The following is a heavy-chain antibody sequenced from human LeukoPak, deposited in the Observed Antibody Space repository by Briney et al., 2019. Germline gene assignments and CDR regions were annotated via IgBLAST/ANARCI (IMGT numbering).Heavy chain of an antibody. J-gene: IGHJ3*02. CDR2: MNPNSGNT. CDR3: ARAGDTDFWSGYYSAFDI. CDR1: GYTFTSYD. D-gene: IGHD3-3*01. Sequence: ASVKVSCKASGYTFTSYDINWVRQATGQGLEWMGWMNPNSGNTGYAQKFQGRVTVTRNTSISTAYMELSSLRSEDTAVYYCARAGDTDFWSGYYSAFDIWGQGTMVTVSS. V-gene: IGHV1-8*03.